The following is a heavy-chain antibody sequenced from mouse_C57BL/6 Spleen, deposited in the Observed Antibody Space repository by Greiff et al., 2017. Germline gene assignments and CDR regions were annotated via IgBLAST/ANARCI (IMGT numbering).Heavy chain of an antibody. Sequence: VQLQQSGAELVRPGASVKLSCKASGYTFTDYYINWVKQRPGQGLEWIARIYPGSGNTYYNEKFKGKATLTAEKSSSTAYMQLSSLTSEDSAVYVCARYDYDEDGYYFDYWGQGTTLTVSS. V-gene: IGHV1-76*01. J-gene: IGHJ2*01. CDR1: GYTFTDYY. CDR3: ARYDYDEDGYYFDY. CDR2: IYPGSGNT. D-gene: IGHD2-4*01.